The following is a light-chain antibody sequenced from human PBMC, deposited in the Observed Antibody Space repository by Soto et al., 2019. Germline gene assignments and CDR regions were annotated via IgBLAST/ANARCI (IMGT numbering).Light chain of an antibody. J-gene: IGKJ4*01. V-gene: IGKV1-9*01. CDR3: QQLNSYPLT. CDR1: QGISSY. CDR2: AAS. Sequence: DIQLTQSPSFLSASVGDRVTITCRASQGISSYLALYQQKPGKAPKLLIYAASTLQSGVPSRFSGSGSGTEFTLTISSLQPEDFATYYCQQLNSYPLTFGGGTKVDIK.